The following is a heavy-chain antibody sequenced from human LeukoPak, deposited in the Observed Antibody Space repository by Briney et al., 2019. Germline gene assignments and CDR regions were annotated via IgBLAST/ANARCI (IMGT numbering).Heavy chain of an antibody. CDR1: GFTLSSYW. J-gene: IGHJ4*02. CDR2: INTDGSST. V-gene: IGHV3-74*01. Sequence: GGSLRLSCAASGFTLSSYWMYWVRQVPGKGLECVSRINTDGSSTTYGESVKGRFTMSRDNAKNTLYLQMNSLRAEDAAVYYCVRRQGPGLLDYWGQGTPVTVSS. CDR3: VRRQGPGLLDY.